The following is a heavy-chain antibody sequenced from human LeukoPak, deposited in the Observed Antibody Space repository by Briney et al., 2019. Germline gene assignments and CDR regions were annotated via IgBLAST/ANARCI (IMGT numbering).Heavy chain of an antibody. V-gene: IGHV4-59*01. J-gene: IGHJ6*02. CDR3: AREDPQTTVPEGMDV. CDR2: IYYTGTT. CDR1: GGSISTYY. D-gene: IGHD4-17*01. Sequence: PSETLSLTCSVSGGSISTYYWSWIRQLPGKGLEWIGYIYYTGTTNYNPSLRSRVTISVATSRNQFSLRLSSVTAADTAVYYCAREDPQTTVPEGMDVWGHGTTVIVSS.